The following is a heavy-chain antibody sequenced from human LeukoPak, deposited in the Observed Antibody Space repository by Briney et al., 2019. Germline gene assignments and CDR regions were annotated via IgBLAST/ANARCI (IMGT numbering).Heavy chain of an antibody. Sequence: GASVKVSCKASGYTFTGYYIHWMRQAPGQGLEWMGWMNPNRGGTSYAQKFQGRVTMTRDTPINTAYMELSGLTSDDTAVYYCGRRRIDCSDTGCYVDYWGQGTLVTVSS. CDR1: GYTFTGYY. J-gene: IGHJ4*02. D-gene: IGHD2-15*01. CDR3: GRRRIDCSDTGCYVDY. V-gene: IGHV1-2*02. CDR2: MNPNRGGT.